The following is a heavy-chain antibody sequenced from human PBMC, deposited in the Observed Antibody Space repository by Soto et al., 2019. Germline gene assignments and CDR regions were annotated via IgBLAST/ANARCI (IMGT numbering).Heavy chain of an antibody. CDR2: INAGNGNT. Sequence: QVQLVQSGAEVKKPGASVKVSCKASGYTFTSYAMHWVRQAPGQRLEWMGWINAGNGNTKYSQKFQGRVTITRDTSASTAYLELSSRRSEDTAVYYCARDPVDSNYVSGNWFDPWGQGTLVTVSS. V-gene: IGHV1-3*01. J-gene: IGHJ5*02. CDR1: GYTFTSYA. D-gene: IGHD4-4*01. CDR3: ARDPVDSNYVSGNWFDP.